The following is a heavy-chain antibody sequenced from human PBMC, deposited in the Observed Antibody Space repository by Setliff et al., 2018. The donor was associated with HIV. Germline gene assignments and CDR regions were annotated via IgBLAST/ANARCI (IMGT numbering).Heavy chain of an antibody. CDR1: GGSISSGPYF. CDR2: IYTSGRT. CDR3: ARAQGYDYYMDV. Sequence: SETLSLTCTVSGGSISSGPYFWSWLRLPAGKGVEWMGHIYTSGRTLYNPSLKSRVTISGDTSKNQFSLKVTSVTAADTAVYYCARAQGYDYYMDVWGKGTTVTVSS. J-gene: IGHJ6*03. V-gene: IGHV4-61*09.